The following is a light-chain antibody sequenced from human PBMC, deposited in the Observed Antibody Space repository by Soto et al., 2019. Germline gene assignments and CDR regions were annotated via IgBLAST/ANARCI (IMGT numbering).Light chain of an antibody. CDR1: SSNIGAGYD. CDR2: GNS. V-gene: IGLV1-40*01. CDR3: QSYDSCLRGSNVV. J-gene: IGLJ2*01. Sequence: QSVLTQPPSVSGAPGQRVTISCTGSSSNIGAGYDVHWYQQLPGTAPKLLIYGNSNRPSGVPDRFSGSKSGTSASLAITGLQAEDEADYYCQSYDSCLRGSNVVFGGGTKVTVL.